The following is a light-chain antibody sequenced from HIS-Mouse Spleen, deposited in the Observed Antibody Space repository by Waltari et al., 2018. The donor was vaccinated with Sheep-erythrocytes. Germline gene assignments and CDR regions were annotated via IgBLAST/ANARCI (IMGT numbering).Light chain of an antibody. V-gene: IGLV2-11*01. J-gene: IGLJ1*01. CDR1: SSDVGGYNY. CDR3: CSYAGSYNHV. CDR2: DVS. Sequence: QSALTQPRSVSGSPGPSVTISCTGTSSDVGGYNYVSCYQQHPGKAPKLMIYDVSKRPSGVPDRFSGSKSGNTASLTISGLQAEDEADYYCCSYAGSYNHVFATGTKVTVL.